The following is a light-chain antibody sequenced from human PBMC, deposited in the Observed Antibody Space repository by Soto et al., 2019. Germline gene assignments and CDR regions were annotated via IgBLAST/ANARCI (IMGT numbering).Light chain of an antibody. V-gene: IGKV3-20*01. CDR3: QQYNNWS. J-gene: IGKJ5*01. CDR1: QSVSNNY. Sequence: EIVLTQSPGTLSLSPGERATLSCRASQSVSNNYLAWYQQKPGQAPRLLIYGASNRATGIPARFSGSGSGTDFTLTISSLEPEDFAVYYCQQYNNWSFGQGTRLENK. CDR2: GAS.